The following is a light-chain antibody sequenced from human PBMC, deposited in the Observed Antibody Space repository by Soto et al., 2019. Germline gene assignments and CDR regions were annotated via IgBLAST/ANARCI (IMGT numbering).Light chain of an antibody. CDR1: SSDLGGYNY. Sequence: QSALTQPRSVSGSPGQSGTISCTGTSSDLGGYNYVSWYQQHPGKAPKHMIFDVSKRPSGVPDRFSGSKSGNTASLTISGLQAEVEADYYFCSYSGRYPYVFGTGTKLTVL. J-gene: IGLJ1*01. V-gene: IGLV2-11*01. CDR2: DVS. CDR3: CSYSGRYPYV.